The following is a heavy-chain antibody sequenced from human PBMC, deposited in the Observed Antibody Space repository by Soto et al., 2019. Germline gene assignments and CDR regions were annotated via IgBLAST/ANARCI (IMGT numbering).Heavy chain of an antibody. V-gene: IGHV3-73*01. J-gene: IGHJ4*02. Sequence: GESLKISCAASGFTFSGSAMHWVRQASGKGLEWVGRIRSKANSYATAYAVSVKGRFTISRDDSKNTAYLQMNSLKTEDTAVYYCTSSPTGIAAAGTPSYNDYWGQGTLVTVSS. CDR1: GFTFSGSA. D-gene: IGHD6-13*01. CDR2: IRSKANSYAT. CDR3: TSSPTGIAAAGTPSYNDY.